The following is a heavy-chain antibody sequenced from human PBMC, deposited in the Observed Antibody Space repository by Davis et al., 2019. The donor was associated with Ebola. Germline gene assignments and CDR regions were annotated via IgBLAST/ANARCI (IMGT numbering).Heavy chain of an antibody. CDR3: ASQAAGIAAAGLGP. V-gene: IGHV1-45*02. CDR2: ITPFNGNT. CDR1: GYTFTYRY. D-gene: IGHD6-13*01. Sequence: AASVKVSCKASGYTFTYRYLHWVRQAPGQALEWMGWITPFNGNTHYAQKFQDRVTITRDRSMSTAYMELSSLRSEDTAMYYCASQAAGIAAAGLGPWGQGTLVTVSS. J-gene: IGHJ5*02.